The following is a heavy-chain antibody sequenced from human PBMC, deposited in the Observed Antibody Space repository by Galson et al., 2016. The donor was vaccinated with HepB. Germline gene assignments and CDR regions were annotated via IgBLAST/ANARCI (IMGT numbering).Heavy chain of an antibody. CDR3: ARDGNHGYDMDY. CDR2: ISSGSSAI. J-gene: IGHJ4*02. CDR1: GFTFSSFS. V-gene: IGHV3-48*02. Sequence: SLRLSCAVSGFTFSSFSMNWVRQAPGKGLEWVSYISSGSSAIYYADSVKGRFTISRDNAKNSLYLQMNSLRDEDTAIYFRARDGNHGYDMDYWGQGTLVTVSS. D-gene: IGHD1-14*01.